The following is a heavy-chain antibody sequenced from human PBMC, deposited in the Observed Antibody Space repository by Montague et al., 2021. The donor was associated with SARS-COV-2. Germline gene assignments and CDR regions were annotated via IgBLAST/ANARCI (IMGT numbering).Heavy chain of an antibody. Sequence: SETLSLTCTVSGDSISSSSYYWGWIRQPPGKGLEWIGSIYYSGSTYYNPSLKSRVTISVDTSKNQFSLKLSSATAADTAVYYCARQDRDITFFGVLKWYFDLWGRGTLVTVSS. J-gene: IGHJ2*01. V-gene: IGHV4-39*01. CDR2: IYYSGST. CDR1: GDSISSSSYY. D-gene: IGHD3-3*01. CDR3: ARQDRDITFFGVLKWYFDL.